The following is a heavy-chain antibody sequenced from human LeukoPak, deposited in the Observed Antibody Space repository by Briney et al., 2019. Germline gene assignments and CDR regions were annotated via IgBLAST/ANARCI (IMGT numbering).Heavy chain of an antibody. Sequence: GASVKVSCKASGYTFTGYYMHWVRQAPGQGLEWMGWINPNSGGTNYAQKFQGRVTMTRDTSISTAYMELSRLRSDDTAVYYCARVYHYDSSGYYYVDGWFDPWGQGTLVTVSS. CDR1: GYTFTGYY. V-gene: IGHV1-2*02. CDR2: INPNSGGT. CDR3: ARVYHYDSSGYYYVDGWFDP. D-gene: IGHD3-22*01. J-gene: IGHJ5*02.